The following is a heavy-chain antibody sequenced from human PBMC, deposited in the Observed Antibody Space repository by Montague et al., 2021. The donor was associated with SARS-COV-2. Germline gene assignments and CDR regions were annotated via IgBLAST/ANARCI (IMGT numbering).Heavy chain of an antibody. CDR3: ARAVYTGGWYGVNYFDY. J-gene: IGHJ4*02. V-gene: IGHV4-61*02. CDR1: GGSISSGSYY. CDR2: IYTSGST. D-gene: IGHD6-19*01. Sequence: TLSLTCTVSGGSISSGSYYWSWIRQPAGKGLEWIGRIYTSGSTNYNPSLKNRVTISIDTSKKQFSLKLSSVTAADTAVYYCARAVYTGGWYGVNYFDYWGQGTLVTVSS.